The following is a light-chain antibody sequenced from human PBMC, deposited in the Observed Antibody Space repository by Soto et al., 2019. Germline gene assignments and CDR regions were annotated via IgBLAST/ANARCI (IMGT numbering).Light chain of an antibody. CDR1: SGHSSYA. CDR2: LNSDGSH. V-gene: IGLV4-69*01. J-gene: IGLJ2*01. CDR3: QTWDTGIGDVV. Sequence: QSVLTQSPSASASLGASVKLTCTLSSGHSSYAIAWHQQQPEKGPRYLMKLNSDGSHSKGDGIPDRFSGSSSGAERYLTISSLQSEDEADYYCQTWDTGIGDVVFGGGTKLTVL.